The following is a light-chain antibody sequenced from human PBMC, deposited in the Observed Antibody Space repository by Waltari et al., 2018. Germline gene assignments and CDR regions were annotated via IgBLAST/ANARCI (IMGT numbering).Light chain of an antibody. CDR1: QSISSL. J-gene: IGKJ1*01. CDR2: KAS. Sequence: DIQMTQSPSTLSASVGDRVTITCRASQSISSLLAWYQQKPGKAPKLLTYKASSLESGVPSRFSGSGSGTEFTLTISSLQPDDFATYYCQQYNSYLRTFGQGTKVEIK. CDR3: QQYNSYLRT. V-gene: IGKV1-5*03.